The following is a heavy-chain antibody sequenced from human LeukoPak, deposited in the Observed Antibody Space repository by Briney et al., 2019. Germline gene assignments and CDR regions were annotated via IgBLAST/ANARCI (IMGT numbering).Heavy chain of an antibody. CDR1: GFSFSSYW. CDR2: IKGDESST. V-gene: IGHV3-74*01. Sequence: GGSLRLSCAASGFSFSSYWMHWVRQAPGKGLVWVSRIKGDESSTGYADSVKGRFSISRDNAKNTLYLQMNSLRAEDTAVYYCARVGGGLGAVAGTGWFDSWGQGTLVTVSS. CDR3: ARVGGGLGAVAGTGWFDS. D-gene: IGHD6-19*01. J-gene: IGHJ5*01.